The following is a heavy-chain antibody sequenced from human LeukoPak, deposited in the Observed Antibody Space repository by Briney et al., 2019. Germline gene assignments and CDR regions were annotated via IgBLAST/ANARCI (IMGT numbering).Heavy chain of an antibody. CDR1: KFTFSHYG. V-gene: IGHV3-30*18. Sequence: GGSLRLSCTASKFTFSHYGMQWVRQAPGKGLEWVAVISSDGSIKVYANSVKGRFTLSRDNSINTVDLQMNSLRAEDTAVYYCVKEYHSRGFGAYFDYWGQGTLVTVSS. D-gene: IGHD3-3*01. CDR2: ISSDGSIK. CDR3: VKEYHSRGFGAYFDY. J-gene: IGHJ4*02.